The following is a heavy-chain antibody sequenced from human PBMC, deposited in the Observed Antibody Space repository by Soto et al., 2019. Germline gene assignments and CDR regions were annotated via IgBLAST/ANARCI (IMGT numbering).Heavy chain of an antibody. Sequence: SDTLSLTCTVSGGSISSYYWSWIRQPPGKGLEWIGYIYYSGSTNYNPSLKSRVTISVDTSKNQFSLKLSSVTAADTAVYYCARLDYYGSGSYYNDYWGQGTLVTVSS. CDR2: IYYSGST. CDR1: GGSISSYY. V-gene: IGHV4-59*08. D-gene: IGHD3-10*01. J-gene: IGHJ4*02. CDR3: ARLDYYGSGSYYNDY.